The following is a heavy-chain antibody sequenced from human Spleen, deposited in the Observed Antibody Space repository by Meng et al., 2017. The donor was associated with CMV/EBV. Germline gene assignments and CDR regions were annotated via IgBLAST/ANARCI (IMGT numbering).Heavy chain of an antibody. Sequence: LSLTCAASGFTFSGYWMHWVRQAPGEGPVWVSRIDRDGGRIGYADFVKGRFTISRDNAKNTLYLEMNSLSAEDTAVYYCASGIRLTGDWGQGTLVTVSS. V-gene: IGHV3-74*01. CDR3: ASGIRLTGD. CDR1: GFTFSGYW. D-gene: IGHD7-27*01. CDR2: IDRDGGRI. J-gene: IGHJ4*02.